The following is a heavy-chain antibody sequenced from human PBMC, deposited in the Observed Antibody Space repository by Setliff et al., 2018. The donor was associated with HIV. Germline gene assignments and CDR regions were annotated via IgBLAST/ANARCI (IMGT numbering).Heavy chain of an antibody. CDR3: ARLGSGWSDSYYYAMDI. Sequence: ASVKVSCKASGYTFTTYGISWVRQAPGHGLEWMGWISPYIGHTNYAQNFQGRVTMTIDTSTSTAYMELRSLRSDDTAVYFCARLGSGWSDSYYYAMDIWGQGTTVT. CDR2: ISPYIGHT. CDR1: GYTFTTYG. D-gene: IGHD6-19*01. J-gene: IGHJ6*02. V-gene: IGHV1-18*01.